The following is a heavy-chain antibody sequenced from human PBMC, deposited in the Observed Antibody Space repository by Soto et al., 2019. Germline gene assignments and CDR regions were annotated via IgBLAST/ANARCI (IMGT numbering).Heavy chain of an antibody. J-gene: IGHJ5*02. CDR1: GGSISSYY. V-gene: IGHV4-59*08. CDR3: ARHDPAGRFWQLEHNWFDP. CDR2: IYYSGST. Sequence: SSETLSLTCTVSGGSISSYYWSWIRQPPGKGLEWIGYIYYSGSTNYNPSLKSRVTISVDTSKNQFSLKLSSVTAADTAVYYCARHDPAGRFWQLEHNWFDPWGQGTLVTVSS. D-gene: IGHD6-13*01.